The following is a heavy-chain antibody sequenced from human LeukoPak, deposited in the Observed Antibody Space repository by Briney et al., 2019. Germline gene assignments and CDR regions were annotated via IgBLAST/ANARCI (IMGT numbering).Heavy chain of an antibody. CDR1: GGSISSHY. D-gene: IGHD2-2*01. CDR3: AREVQDIVVVPAATHYMDV. V-gene: IGHV4-59*11. J-gene: IGHJ6*03. Sequence: PSETLSLTCTVSGGSISSHYWSWIRQPPGKGLEWIGYIYYSGSTNYNPSLKSRVTISVDTSKNQFSLKLSSVTAADTAVYYCAREVQDIVVVPAATHYMDVWGKGTTVTVSS. CDR2: IYYSGST.